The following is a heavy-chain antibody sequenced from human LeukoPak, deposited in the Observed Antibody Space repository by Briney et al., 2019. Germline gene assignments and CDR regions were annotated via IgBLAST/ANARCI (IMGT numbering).Heavy chain of an antibody. Sequence: GGSLRLSCAASGFTFSSYGMHWVRQAPGKGLEWVAFIRYDGSNKYYADSVKGRFTISRDNSKNTLYLQMNSLRAEDTAVYYCAKVRATEPYFEYWGQGTLVTVSS. CDR2: IRYDGSNK. J-gene: IGHJ4*02. CDR3: AKVRATEPYFEY. D-gene: IGHD1-26*01. CDR1: GFTFSSYG. V-gene: IGHV3-30*02.